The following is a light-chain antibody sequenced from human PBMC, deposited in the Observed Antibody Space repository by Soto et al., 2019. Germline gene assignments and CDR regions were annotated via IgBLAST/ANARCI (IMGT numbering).Light chain of an antibody. J-gene: IGLJ2*01. CDR1: SSNIGSNT. Sequence: QLVLTQPPSASGTPGQRVTISCSGSSSNIGSNTVNWYQQLPGTAPKLLIYSNNQRPSGVPDRFSGSKSGTSASLAISGLQSEDEADYYCAAWDDRLDGPVVFGGGTKPTVL. CDR2: SNN. CDR3: AAWDDRLDGPVV. V-gene: IGLV1-44*01.